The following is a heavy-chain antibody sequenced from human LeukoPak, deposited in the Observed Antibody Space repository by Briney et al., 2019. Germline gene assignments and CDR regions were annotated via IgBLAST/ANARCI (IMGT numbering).Heavy chain of an antibody. Sequence: PSETLSLTCTVSGGSVTSYYWSWIRQPPGKGLEWVGKIYHIGSTDYSPSLKSRVTISVDKSRNQFSLKLTSVTAADTAIYYCARAVSGYDHFDYWGQGTLVTVSS. CDR1: GGSVTSYY. CDR3: ARAVSGYDHFDY. CDR2: IYHIGST. J-gene: IGHJ4*02. V-gene: IGHV4-59*02. D-gene: IGHD5-12*01.